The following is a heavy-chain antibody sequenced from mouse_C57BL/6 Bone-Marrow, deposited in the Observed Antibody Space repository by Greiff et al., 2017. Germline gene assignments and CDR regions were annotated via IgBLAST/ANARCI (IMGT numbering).Heavy chain of an antibody. V-gene: IGHV5-4*03. Sequence: EVMLVESGGGLVKPGGSLKLSCAASGFTFSSYAMSWVRQTPEKRLEWVATISDGGSYTYYPDNVKGRFPISRDNAKNNLYLQMSHLKSEDTAMYYCARGLRSFDYWGQGTTLTVSS. D-gene: IGHD1-1*01. CDR3: ARGLRSFDY. J-gene: IGHJ2*01. CDR2: ISDGGSYT. CDR1: GFTFSSYA.